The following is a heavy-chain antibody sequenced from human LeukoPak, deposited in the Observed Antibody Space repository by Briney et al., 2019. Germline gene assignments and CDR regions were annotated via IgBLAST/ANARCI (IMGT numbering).Heavy chain of an antibody. J-gene: IGHJ5*02. Sequence: PGGSLRLSCAASGFTFSSYGMHWVRQAPGKGLEWVAVIWYDGSNKYYADSVKGRFTISRDNSKNTLYLQMNSLRAEDTAVYYCARDSKNSGSCPFDPWGQGTLVTVSS. CDR1: GFTFSSYG. V-gene: IGHV3-33*01. CDR2: IWYDGSNK. CDR3: ARDSKNSGSCPFDP. D-gene: IGHD1-26*01.